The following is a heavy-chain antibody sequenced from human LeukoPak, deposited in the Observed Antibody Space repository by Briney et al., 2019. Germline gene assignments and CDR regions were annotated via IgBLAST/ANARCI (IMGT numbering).Heavy chain of an antibody. Sequence: GASVKVSCKASGGTFSSYAISWVRQAPGQGLEWMGRTIPILGIANYAQKFQGRVTITADKSTSTAYMELSSLRSEDTAVYYWARDIAVAGTRNFDYWGQGTLVTVSS. CDR2: TIPILGIA. D-gene: IGHD6-19*01. CDR1: GGTFSSYA. CDR3: ARDIAVAGTRNFDY. V-gene: IGHV1-69*04. J-gene: IGHJ4*02.